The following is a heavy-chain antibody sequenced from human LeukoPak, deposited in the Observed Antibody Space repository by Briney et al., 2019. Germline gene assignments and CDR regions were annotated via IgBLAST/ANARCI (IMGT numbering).Heavy chain of an antibody. CDR2: ISSSSSTI. CDR1: GFTFSSYS. CDR3: ARDRGGYSYGTTYYFDY. J-gene: IGHJ4*02. Sequence: GGSLRLSCAASGFTFSSYSMNWVRQAPGKGLEWVSYISSSSSTIYYADSVKGRFTISRDNAKNSLYLQMNSLRAEDTAVYYCARDRGGYSYGTTYYFDYWGQGTLVTVSS. D-gene: IGHD5-18*01. V-gene: IGHV3-48*04.